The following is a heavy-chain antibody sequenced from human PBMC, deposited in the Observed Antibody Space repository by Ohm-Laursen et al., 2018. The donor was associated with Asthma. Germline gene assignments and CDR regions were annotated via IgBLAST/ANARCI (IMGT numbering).Heavy chain of an antibody. CDR3: ARNARITIFGVVTEYYYGMDV. Sequence: SVKVSCKASGYTFTSYGISWVRQAPGQGLEWMGWISAYNGNTNYAQKLQGRVTMTTDTSTSTAYMELRSLRSDDTAVYYCARNARITIFGVVTEYYYGMDVWGQGTTVTVSS. V-gene: IGHV1-18*01. CDR2: ISAYNGNT. J-gene: IGHJ6*02. CDR1: GYTFTSYG. D-gene: IGHD3-3*01.